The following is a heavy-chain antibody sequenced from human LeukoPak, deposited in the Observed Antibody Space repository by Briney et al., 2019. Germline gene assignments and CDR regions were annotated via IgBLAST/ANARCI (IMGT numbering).Heavy chain of an antibody. CDR2: IYTSGST. CDR3: ARALSWGYSSFDY. J-gene: IGHJ4*02. D-gene: IGHD3-16*01. V-gene: IGHV4-61*02. CDR1: GGSISSGSYY. Sequence: SQTLSLTCTVSGGSISSGSYYWSWIRQPAGKGLEWIGRIYTSGSTNYNPSLKSRVTISVGTSKNQFSLRLSSVTAADTAVYYCARALSWGYSSFDYWGQGTLVTVSS.